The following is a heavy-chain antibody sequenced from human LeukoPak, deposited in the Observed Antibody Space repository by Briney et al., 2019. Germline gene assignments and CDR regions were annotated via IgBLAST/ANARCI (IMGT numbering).Heavy chain of an antibody. J-gene: IGHJ4*02. CDR3: ARLWFGESQNDY. CDR1: GFTVSSNH. V-gene: IGHV3-66*01. CDR2: IYTAGGT. Sequence: GGSLRLSCAASGFTVSSNHMSWVRQAPGKRLECISNIYTAGGTYYADSVKGRFTISRDNSKNTLYLQMNSLRAEDTAVYYCARLWFGESQNDYWGQGTLVTVSS. D-gene: IGHD3-10*01.